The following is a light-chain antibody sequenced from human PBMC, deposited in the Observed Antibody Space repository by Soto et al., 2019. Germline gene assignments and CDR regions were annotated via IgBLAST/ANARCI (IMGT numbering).Light chain of an antibody. Sequence: QSALTQPASVSGSPGQSITISCTGTSSDIGAYKYVSWYQQHPGRAPKLMIYEVIHRPSGVSSRFSGSKSGKTASLSISGLQADDEADYYCSSYTSSGTLVFGGGTKVTVL. CDR3: SSYTSSGTLV. CDR2: EVI. CDR1: SSDIGAYKY. V-gene: IGLV2-14*01. J-gene: IGLJ2*01.